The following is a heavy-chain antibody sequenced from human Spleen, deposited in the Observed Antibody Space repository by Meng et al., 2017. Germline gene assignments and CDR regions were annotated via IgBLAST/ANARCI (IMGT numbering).Heavy chain of an antibody. Sequence: QVPLQESGPGLVRPSETLSLTCTVSGGSLSDYYWSWIRQPPGKGLEWIGEINHSGSTNYNPSLESRATISVDTSQNNLSLKLSSVTAADSAVYYCARGPTTMAHDFDYWGQGTLVTVSS. J-gene: IGHJ4*02. V-gene: IGHV4-34*01. D-gene: IGHD4-11*01. CDR3: ARGPTTMAHDFDY. CDR2: INHSGST. CDR1: GGSLSDYY.